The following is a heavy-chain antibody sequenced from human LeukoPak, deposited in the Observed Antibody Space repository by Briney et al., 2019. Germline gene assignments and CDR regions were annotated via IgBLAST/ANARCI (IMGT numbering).Heavy chain of an antibody. CDR1: GGSFSGYY. D-gene: IGHD1-26*01. Sequence: PSETLSLTCAVYGGSFSGYYWSWIRQPPGKGLELIGEINHSGSTNYNPSLKSRVTISVDTSKNQFSLKLSSVTAADTAVYYCARGTRGFYRVSGVYYFDYWGQGTLVTVSS. J-gene: IGHJ4*02. CDR3: ARGTRGFYRVSGVYYFDY. V-gene: IGHV4-34*01. CDR2: INHSGST.